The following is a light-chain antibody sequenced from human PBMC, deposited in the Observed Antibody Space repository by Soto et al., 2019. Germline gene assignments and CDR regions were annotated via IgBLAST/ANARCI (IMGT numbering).Light chain of an antibody. CDR1: QSVSSSY. CDR3: QQYGSSLLT. CDR2: GAS. V-gene: IGKV3-20*01. Sequence: EIVLTQSPGTLSLSPGERATLSCRASQSVSSSYLAWYQQKPGQAPRLLIYGASSRATGIPDRFSGSGSGIDFTLTISRLEPEDFAVYYCQQYGSSLLTFGPGTKVDIK. J-gene: IGKJ3*01.